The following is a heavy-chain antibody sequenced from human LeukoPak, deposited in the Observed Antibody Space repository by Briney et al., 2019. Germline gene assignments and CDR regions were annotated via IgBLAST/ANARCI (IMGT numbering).Heavy chain of an antibody. J-gene: IGHJ4*02. D-gene: IGHD2-15*01. Sequence: ASVKVSCKASGYTFTGYYMHWVRQAPGQGVEWMGWINPNSGGTNYAQKFQGRVTMTRDTSISTAYMQLSRLRSDDTAVYYCAREWVYCSGGSCYSAPYFDYWGQGTLVTVSS. CDR2: INPNSGGT. CDR3: AREWVYCSGGSCYSAPYFDY. CDR1: GYTFTGYY. V-gene: IGHV1-2*02.